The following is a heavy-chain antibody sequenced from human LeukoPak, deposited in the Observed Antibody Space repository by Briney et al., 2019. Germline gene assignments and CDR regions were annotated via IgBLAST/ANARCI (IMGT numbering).Heavy chain of an antibody. CDR2: IYYSGST. D-gene: IGHD3-10*01. CDR3: ARGRYGQPYYFDY. Sequence: SETLSLTCTVSGGSISSYYWSWIRQPPGKGLEWIGYIYYSGSTNYNPSLKSRVTISVDTSKNQFSLKLSSVTAADTAVYYCARGRYGQPYYFDYWGQGTLVTVSS. V-gene: IGHV4-59*01. CDR1: GGSISSYY. J-gene: IGHJ4*02.